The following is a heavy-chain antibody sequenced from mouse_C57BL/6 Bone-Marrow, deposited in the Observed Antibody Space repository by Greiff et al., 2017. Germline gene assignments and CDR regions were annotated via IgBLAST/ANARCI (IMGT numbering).Heavy chain of an antibody. CDR2: ISSGSSTI. Sequence: EVQLVESGGGLVKPGGSLKLSCAASGFTFSDYGMHWVRQAPEKGLEWVAYISSGSSTIYYAHTVKGRFTISRDHAKNTLFLQMTSLRSEDTAMYYCRRPINTRVWYAMDDWGQGTSVTVSS. CDR1: GFTFSDYG. D-gene: IGHD2-12*01. V-gene: IGHV5-17*01. CDR3: RRPINTRVWYAMDD. J-gene: IGHJ4*01.